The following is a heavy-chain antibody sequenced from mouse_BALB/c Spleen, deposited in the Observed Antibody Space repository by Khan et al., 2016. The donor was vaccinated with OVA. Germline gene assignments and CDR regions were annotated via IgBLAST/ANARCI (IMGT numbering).Heavy chain of an antibody. CDR1: GYTFTDYN. CDR2: IYPNNGDT. J-gene: IGHJ3*01. CDR3: SRSGYGSFAY. D-gene: IGHD1-2*01. Sequence: VRLHQSGPELVKPGASVKISCKASGYTFTDYNMDWVKQSHGKSLEWIGYIYPNNGDTGYNQKFKTKATLTVDNSSSTAYMELRSLTSEDSAVYYCSRSGYGSFAYWGQGTLVTVSA. V-gene: IGHV1S29*02.